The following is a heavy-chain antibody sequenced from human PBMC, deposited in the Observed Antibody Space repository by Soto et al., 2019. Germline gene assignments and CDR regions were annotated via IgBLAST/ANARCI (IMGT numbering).Heavy chain of an antibody. CDR2: IYHSGNT. CDR3: SRKSGSAYYFDY. V-gene: IGHV4-30-4*01. Sequence: QVQLQESGPGLVKPSQTLSLTCAVSGGSVSSGDYYWTWIRQPPGKGLEWIGYIYHSGNTYYNPSLKSRLIISLDTSKNQFSLKLSSVNAADTAVYYCSRKSGSAYYFDYWGQGTLVTVSS. CDR1: GGSVSSGDYY. J-gene: IGHJ4*02. D-gene: IGHD3-16*01.